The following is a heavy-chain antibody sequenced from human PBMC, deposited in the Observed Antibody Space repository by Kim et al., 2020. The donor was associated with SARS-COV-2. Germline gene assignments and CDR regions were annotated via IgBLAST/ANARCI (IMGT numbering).Heavy chain of an antibody. J-gene: IGHJ6*02. D-gene: IGHD6-13*01. CDR2: IYYSGST. Sequence: SETLSLTCTVSGGSISSSSYYWGWIRQPPGKGLEWIGSIYYSGSTYYNPSLKSRVTISVDTSKNQFSLKLSSVTAADTAVYYCATEIAAAGNYYYYFGMDVWGQGTTVTVSS. CDR1: GGSISSSSYY. CDR3: ATEIAAAGNYYYYFGMDV. V-gene: IGHV4-39*07.